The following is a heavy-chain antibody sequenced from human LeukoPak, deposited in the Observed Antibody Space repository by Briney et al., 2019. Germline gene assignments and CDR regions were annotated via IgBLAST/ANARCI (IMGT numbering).Heavy chain of an antibody. Sequence: GVSVKVSCKASGYTFTSYDINWVRQATGQGLEWMGWMNPNSGNTGYAQKFQGRVTITRNTSISTAYMELSSLRSEDTAVYYCAREVSVMDAFDIWGQGTMVTVSS. CDR2: MNPNSGNT. D-gene: IGHD2-21*01. V-gene: IGHV1-8*03. CDR1: GYTFTSYD. CDR3: AREVSVMDAFDI. J-gene: IGHJ3*02.